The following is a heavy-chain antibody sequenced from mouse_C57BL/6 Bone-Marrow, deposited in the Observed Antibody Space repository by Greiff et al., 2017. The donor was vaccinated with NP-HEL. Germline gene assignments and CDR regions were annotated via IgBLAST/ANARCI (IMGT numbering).Heavy chain of an antibody. J-gene: IGHJ2*01. CDR2: IDTSDSET. V-gene: IGHV1-52*01. D-gene: IGHD1-1*01. Sequence: QVQLQQPGAELVRPGSSVKLSCKASGYTFTSYWLHWVKQRPIQGLEWIGNIDTSDSETPYNQQFKDKAPLTVDKSSNTAYMQHSSLTSENSAVYDGARSGTTVVGDFDYWGQGTTLTVSS. CDR1: GYTFTSYW. CDR3: ARSGTTVVGDFDY.